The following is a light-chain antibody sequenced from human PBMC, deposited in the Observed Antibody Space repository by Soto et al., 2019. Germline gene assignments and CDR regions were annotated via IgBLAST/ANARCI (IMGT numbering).Light chain of an antibody. V-gene: IGKV4-1*01. CDR3: QDYWGPRWT. CDR2: WAS. J-gene: IGKJ1*01. CDR1: QTVLYSSNNYNY. Sequence: DIVMTQSPDSLAVSLGERATINCKSSQTVLYSSNNYNYLAWYQQKAGQPPKLLIYWASSRESGVPDRLSGSGSGTYFAISLGRLQAVDVAVFYDQDYWGPRWTFGQGTKVGLK.